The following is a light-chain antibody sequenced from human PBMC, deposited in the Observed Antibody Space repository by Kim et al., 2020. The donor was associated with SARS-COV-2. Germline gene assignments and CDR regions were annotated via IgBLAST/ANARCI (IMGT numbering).Light chain of an antibody. Sequence: EIVLTQSPATLSLSPGERATLSCRASQSVSSYVAWYQQKPGQAPRLLIYDASNRATGIPARFSAGGSGTDFTLTISSLEPEDFAVYYCQQYSSSPATFGQGTKVDIK. V-gene: IGKV3-11*01. CDR3: QQYSSSPAT. CDR1: QSVSSY. CDR2: DAS. J-gene: IGKJ1*01.